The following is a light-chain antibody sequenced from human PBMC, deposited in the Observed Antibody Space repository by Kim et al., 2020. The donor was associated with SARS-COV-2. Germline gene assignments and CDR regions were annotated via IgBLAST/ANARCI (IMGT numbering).Light chain of an antibody. CDR2: DVS. J-gene: IGLJ2*01. Sequence: GHSITISCTGPSSDVGGYNYVSWYQQHPGKAPKLMIYDVSNRPSGVSNRFSGSKSGNTASLTISGLQAEDEADYYCSSYTSSSTLVFGGGTKLTVL. CDR1: SSDVGGYNY. CDR3: SSYTSSSTLV. V-gene: IGLV2-14*03.